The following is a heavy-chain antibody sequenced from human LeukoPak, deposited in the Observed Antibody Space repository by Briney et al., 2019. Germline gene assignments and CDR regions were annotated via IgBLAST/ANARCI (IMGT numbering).Heavy chain of an antibody. Sequence: GESLRISCKASGYSFTSYWITWVRQMPGKGLECMGKIDPSDSYTYYSPSFQGHVTISADRTISTAYLQWSSLKASDTAIYFCARRTSANWFDPWGQGTLATVSS. D-gene: IGHD1-7*01. V-gene: IGHV5-10-1*01. CDR1: GYSFTSYW. CDR2: IDPSDSYT. CDR3: ARRTSANWFDP. J-gene: IGHJ5*02.